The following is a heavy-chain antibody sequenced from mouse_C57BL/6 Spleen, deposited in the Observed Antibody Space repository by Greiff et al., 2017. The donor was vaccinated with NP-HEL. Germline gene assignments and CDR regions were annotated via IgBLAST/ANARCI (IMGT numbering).Heavy chain of an antibody. CDR1: GYTFTDYN. J-gene: IGHJ1*03. CDR3: ARPYYYGREGYFDV. V-gene: IGHV1-18*01. CDR2: INPNNGGT. Sequence: EVKLMESGPELVKPGASVKIPCKASGYTFTDYNMDWVKQSHGKSLEWIGDINPNNGGTIYNQKFKGKATLTVDKSSSTAYMELRSLTSEDTAVYYCARPYYYGREGYFDVWGTGTTVTVSS. D-gene: IGHD1-1*01.